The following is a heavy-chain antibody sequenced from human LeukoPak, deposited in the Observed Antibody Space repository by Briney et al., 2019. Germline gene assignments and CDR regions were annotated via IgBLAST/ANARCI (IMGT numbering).Heavy chain of an antibody. D-gene: IGHD2-2*01. CDR1: GFSFSSHG. V-gene: IGHV3-23*01. CDR2: IIGGAGST. CDR3: AHGAMYQLDY. Sequence: GSLRLSCAASGFSFSSHGMSWVRQAPGKGLEWVSGIIGGAGSTYYADSVKGRFTISGDNSKNTLFLQMNSLRAEDTAVYYCAHGAMYQLDYWGQGTLVTVSS. J-gene: IGHJ4*02.